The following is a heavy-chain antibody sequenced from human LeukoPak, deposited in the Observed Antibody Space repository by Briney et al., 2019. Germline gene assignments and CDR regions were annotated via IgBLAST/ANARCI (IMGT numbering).Heavy chain of an antibody. D-gene: IGHD3-10*01. CDR1: GFTFSSYA. Sequence: PGGSLRLSCAASGFTFSSYAMNWIRQPPGKGLEWVANIKHDGTEKYYVDSVKGRFTISRDNAKNSLYLQMDDLRVDDTAVYYCIPSGFWGQGILVTVSS. CDR3: IPSGF. J-gene: IGHJ4*02. CDR2: IKHDGTEK. V-gene: IGHV3-7*01.